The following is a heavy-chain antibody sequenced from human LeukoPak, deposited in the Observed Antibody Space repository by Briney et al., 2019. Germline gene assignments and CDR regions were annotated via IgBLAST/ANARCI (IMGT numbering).Heavy chain of an antibody. CDR3: AKDLSSSFWFGP. CDR2: ISSSGSTI. J-gene: IGHJ5*02. V-gene: IGHV3-48*03. CDR1: GFTFSSYE. Sequence: GGPLRLSCAASGFTFSSYEMNWVRQAPGKGLEWVSYISSSGSTIYYADSVKGRFTISRDNAKNSLYLQMNSLRVEDTAVYYCAKDLSSSFWFGPWGQGALVTVSS. D-gene: IGHD6-13*01.